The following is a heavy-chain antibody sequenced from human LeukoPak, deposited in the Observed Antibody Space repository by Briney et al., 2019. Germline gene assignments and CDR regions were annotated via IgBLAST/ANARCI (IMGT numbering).Heavy chain of an antibody. CDR3: ARVFCSSTSCYDDY. J-gene: IGHJ4*02. CDR1: GYTFTSYD. D-gene: IGHD2-2*01. Sequence: GASVKVSCKASGYTFTSYDINWVRQATGQGLEWMGWMNPNSGNTGYAQKFQGRVTMTRNTSISTAYMELSSLRSEDTAVYYCARVFCSSTSCYDDYWGQGTLVTVSS. V-gene: IGHV1-8*01. CDR2: MNPNSGNT.